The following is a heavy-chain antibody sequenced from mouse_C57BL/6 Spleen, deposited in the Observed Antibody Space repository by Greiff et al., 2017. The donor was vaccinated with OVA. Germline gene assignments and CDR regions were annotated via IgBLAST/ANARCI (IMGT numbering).Heavy chain of an antibody. CDR2: ISSGSSTI. CDR3: ARPGTTALAWFAY. J-gene: IGHJ3*01. Sequence: DVQLVESGGGLVKPGGSLKLSCAASGFTFSDYGMHWVRQAPEKGLEWVAYISSGSSTIYYADTVKGRFTISRDNAKNTLFLQKTSLRSEDTAMYFCARPGTTALAWFAYWRQETLVTVSA. D-gene: IGHD1-2*01. CDR1: GFTFSDYG. V-gene: IGHV5-17*01.